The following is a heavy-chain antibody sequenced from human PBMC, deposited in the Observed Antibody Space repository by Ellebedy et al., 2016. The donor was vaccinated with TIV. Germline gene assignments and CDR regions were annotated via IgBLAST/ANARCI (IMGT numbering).Heavy chain of an antibody. Sequence: ASVKVSCXTSGYTFTNYGISWVRQAPGQGLEWMGWINTYNGDTKYTQKFQGRVTMTADTSTSTGYMELRSLISDDTAMYYCARDRWVSSAWTDYHFDYWGQGTLVTVSS. V-gene: IGHV1-18*01. CDR2: INTYNGDT. CDR1: GYTFTNYG. CDR3: ARDRWVSSAWTDYHFDY. J-gene: IGHJ4*02. D-gene: IGHD6-25*01.